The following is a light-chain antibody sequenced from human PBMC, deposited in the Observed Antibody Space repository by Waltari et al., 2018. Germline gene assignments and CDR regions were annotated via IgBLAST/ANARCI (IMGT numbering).Light chain of an antibody. J-gene: IGKJ1*01. CDR1: QSVSSN. Sequence: EVILTQSPATLSVSPGASATLSCRASQSVSSNLAWYRQKPGQAPRVVIYGASNRATGIPARFSGSGSGTEFTLSISSLQSEDFAVYYCQQYNNWPWTFGQGTKVEIK. CDR3: QQYNNWPWT. CDR2: GAS. V-gene: IGKV3D-15*01.